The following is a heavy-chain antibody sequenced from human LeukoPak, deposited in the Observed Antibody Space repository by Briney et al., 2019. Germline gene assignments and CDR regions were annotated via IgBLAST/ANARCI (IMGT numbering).Heavy chain of an antibody. CDR2: IYPGDSDT. CDR3: ASTPYCGGDCPFDAFDI. D-gene: IGHD2-21*01. J-gene: IGHJ3*02. Sequence: PGESLKISCKGSGYSFTSYWIGWVRQMPGKGLEWMGIIYPGDSDTRYSPSFQGQVTISADKSISTAYLQWSSLKASDTAMYYCASTPYCGGDCPFDAFDIWGQGTMVTVSS. CDR1: GYSFTSYW. V-gene: IGHV5-51*01.